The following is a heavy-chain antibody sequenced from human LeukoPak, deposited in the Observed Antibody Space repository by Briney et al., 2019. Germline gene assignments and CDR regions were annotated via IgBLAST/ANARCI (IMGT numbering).Heavy chain of an antibody. Sequence: SETLSLTCTVSGGSISSSYWSWIRQPPGKGLEWIGYIYYSGSTNYNPSLKSRVTISVDTSKNQFSLKVTSVTAADTAIYYCARYVDLVTTSDAFDIWGQGTMVTVSS. J-gene: IGHJ3*02. CDR3: ARYVDLVTTSDAFDI. CDR1: GGSISSSY. D-gene: IGHD5-12*01. V-gene: IGHV4-59*01. CDR2: IYYSGST.